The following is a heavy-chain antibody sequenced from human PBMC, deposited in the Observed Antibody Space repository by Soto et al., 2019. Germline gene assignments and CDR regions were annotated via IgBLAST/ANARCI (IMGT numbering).Heavy chain of an antibody. Sequence: QVQLVESGGGVVQPGRSLRLSCAASGFTFSSYGMHWVRQAPGKGLEWVTVIWNDGSNKYYADSVKGRFTISRDNSRNTLFLQMNSLRAEDTAVYYCVRDRNWGGDYWGQGTLVTVSS. J-gene: IGHJ4*02. D-gene: IGHD7-27*01. CDR1: GFTFSSYG. V-gene: IGHV3-33*01. CDR3: VRDRNWGGDY. CDR2: IWNDGSNK.